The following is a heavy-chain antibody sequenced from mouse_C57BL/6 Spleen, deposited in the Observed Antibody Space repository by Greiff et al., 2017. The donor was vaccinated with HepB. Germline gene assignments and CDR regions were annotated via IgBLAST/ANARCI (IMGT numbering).Heavy chain of an antibody. CDR1: GYTFTSYW. D-gene: IGHD1-1*01. CDR2: IYPGSGST. V-gene: IGHV1-55*01. Sequence: VQLQQSGAELVKPGASVKMSCKASGYTFTSYWITWVKQRPGQGLEWIGDIYPGSGSTNYNEKFKSKATLTVDTSSSTAYMQLSSLTSEDSAVYNCARSLFITTVVAQGYFDVWGTETTVTVSS. CDR3: ARSLFITTVVAQGYFDV. J-gene: IGHJ1*03.